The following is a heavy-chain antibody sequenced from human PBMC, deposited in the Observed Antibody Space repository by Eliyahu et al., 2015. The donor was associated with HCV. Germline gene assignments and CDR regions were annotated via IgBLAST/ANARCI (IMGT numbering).Heavy chain of an antibody. J-gene: IGHJ6*02. CDR3: ATDPREGVDV. V-gene: IGHV1-46*01. Sequence: QVHLVQSGAEVKKPGASVKVSCRSSPYTSGYTFISHFIHWVRQAPGQRLEWMGIVNPNGGSTNYPQKFQGRVTLTSDTSTSTVYMELSGLTSEDTAVYYCATDPREGVDVWGQGTTVTVSS. CDR2: VNPNGGST. D-gene: IGHD1-26*01. CDR1: GYTFISHF.